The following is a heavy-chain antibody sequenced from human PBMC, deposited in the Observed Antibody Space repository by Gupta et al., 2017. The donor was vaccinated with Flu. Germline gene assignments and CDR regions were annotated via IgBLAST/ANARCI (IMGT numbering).Heavy chain of an antibody. CDR2: IYTSGST. Sequence: QVQLQESGPGLVKPSQTLSLTCTVPGGSLSRGSYYWTWIRQPAGKGLEWIGRIYTSGSTNYNPSLKSRVTISVDTSKNQFSLRLNSVTAADTAVYYCARAPSTVEFDYWGQGTLVTVSS. D-gene: IGHD4-23*01. CDR1: GGSLSRGSYY. V-gene: IGHV4-61*02. J-gene: IGHJ4*02. CDR3: ARAPSTVEFDY.